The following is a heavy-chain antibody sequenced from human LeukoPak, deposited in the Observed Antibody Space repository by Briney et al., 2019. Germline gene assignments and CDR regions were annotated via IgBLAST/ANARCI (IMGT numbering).Heavy chain of an antibody. J-gene: IGHJ4*02. V-gene: IGHV4-38-2*02. D-gene: IGHD3-22*01. CDR1: GYSISGGYY. Sequence: ETLSLTCTVSGYSISGGYYWGWIRQPRGKGLEWIGSIFHGGSTYYNASLKSRVTISADTSKNQFSLKLSSVTAADTAMYYCARTYDSSGYYFFWGQGTLVTVSS. CDR2: IFHGGST. CDR3: ARTYDSSGYYFF.